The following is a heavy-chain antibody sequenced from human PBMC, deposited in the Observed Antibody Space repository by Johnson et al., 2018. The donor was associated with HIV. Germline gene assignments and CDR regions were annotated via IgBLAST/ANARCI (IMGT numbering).Heavy chain of an antibody. CDR2: INWNGGRT. D-gene: IGHD2-2*01. V-gene: IGHV3-20*04. Sequence: VQLVESGGGVVRPGGSLRLSCAASGFTFDDYGMSWVRQAPGKGLEWVSGINWNGGRTGYAASVKGRFSISRDNGKNSLYLQMNSLRVDDTALYYCARASHYADAFDIWGQGTMVTVSS. CDR1: GFTFDDYG. CDR3: ARASHYADAFDI. J-gene: IGHJ3*02.